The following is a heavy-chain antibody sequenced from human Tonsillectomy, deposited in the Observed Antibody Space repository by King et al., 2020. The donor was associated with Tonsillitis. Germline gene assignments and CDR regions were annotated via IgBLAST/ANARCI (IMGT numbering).Heavy chain of an antibody. D-gene: IGHD3-22*01. J-gene: IGHJ6*03. CDR2: INHSGST. CDR3: ARDTYYDDSSGAYYYYYMDV. V-gene: IGHV4-34*01. CDR1: GESFSGYY. Sequence: VQLQQWGAGLLKPSETLSLTCAVYGESFSGYYWSWIRQPPGKGLEWIGEINHSGSTNYNPSLKSRVTISVDTSKNQFSLKGSYVTAADTAVYYCARDTYYDDSSGAYYYYYMDVWGKGTTVTVSS.